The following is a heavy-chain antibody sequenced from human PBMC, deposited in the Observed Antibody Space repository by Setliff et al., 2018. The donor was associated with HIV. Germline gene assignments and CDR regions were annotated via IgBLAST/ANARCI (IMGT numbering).Heavy chain of an antibody. J-gene: IGHJ4*02. D-gene: IGHD6-6*01. Sequence: PSETLSLTCTVSGGSISSYYWSWIRQPPGKGLEWIGYIYYSGTTNYNPSLKSRVTISVDTSKNQFSLKLSSVTAADTAVYYCARHVGYSSSSLDNWGQGTLVTVSS. V-gene: IGHV4-59*08. CDR1: GGSISSYY. CDR3: ARHVGYSSSSLDN. CDR2: IYYSGTT.